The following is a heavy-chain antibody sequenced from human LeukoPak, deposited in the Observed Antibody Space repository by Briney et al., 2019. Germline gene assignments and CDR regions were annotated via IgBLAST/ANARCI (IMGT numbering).Heavy chain of an antibody. CDR3: ATDLNLGEFSLYAPFDY. J-gene: IGHJ4*02. D-gene: IGHD3-16*02. Sequence: SVTVSCKASGCTFNTFAISWVRQAPGQGLEWMGRIIPIVDIGKTAQKFQGRVSITADKSTSTGYLELTNLRSEDTAVYYCATDLNLGEFSLYAPFDYWGQGTLVTVSS. V-gene: IGHV1-69*04. CDR1: GCTFNTFA. CDR2: IIPIVDIG.